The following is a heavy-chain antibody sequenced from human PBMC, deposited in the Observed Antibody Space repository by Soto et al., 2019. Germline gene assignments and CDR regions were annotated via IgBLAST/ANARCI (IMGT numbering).Heavy chain of an antibody. CDR1: GYRFTNYW. CDR2: IYPDDSDI. V-gene: IGHV5-51*01. J-gene: IGHJ4*01. CDR3: ARWAEGVTTPHFDY. Sequence: PGESLKISCTGSGYRFTNYWIGWVRQMPGKGLEWMGIIYPDDSDIRYSPSFQGQVTISADRSISTAYLQWSSLKASDTAMYYCARWAEGVTTPHFDYWGQGTLVTVSS. D-gene: IGHD4-17*01.